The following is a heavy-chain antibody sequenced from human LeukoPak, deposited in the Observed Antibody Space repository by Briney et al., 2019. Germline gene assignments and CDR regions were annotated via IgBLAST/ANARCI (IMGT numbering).Heavy chain of an antibody. CDR2: INPNSGGT. Sequence: EASVKVSCKASGYTFTGYYMHWVRQAPGQGLEWMGWINPNSGGTNYAQKLQGRVTMTTDTSTSTAYMELRSLRSDDTAVYYCARHRLPRVYYDSSGYYHAAFDIWGQGTMVAVSS. V-gene: IGHV1-2*02. CDR3: ARHRLPRVYYDSSGYYHAAFDI. CDR1: GYTFTGYY. D-gene: IGHD3-22*01. J-gene: IGHJ3*02.